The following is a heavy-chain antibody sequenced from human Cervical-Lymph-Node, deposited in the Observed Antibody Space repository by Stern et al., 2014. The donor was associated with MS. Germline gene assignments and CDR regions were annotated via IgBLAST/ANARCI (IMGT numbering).Heavy chain of an antibody. CDR2: IYWDADE. D-gene: IGHD4-17*01. V-gene: IGHV2-5*02. CDR3: AHTTVTFDEAYGLDV. CDR1: GFSLNTSGEG. J-gene: IGHJ6*02. Sequence: QITLKESGPTLVKPTQTLTLTCTFSGFSLNTSGEGVGWIRQPPGKALEWLAVIYWDADERYSPSLNSRLTITKDTSKNQVVLTMANRDPVDTGTYYCAHTTVTFDEAYGLDVWGQGTTVTVSS.